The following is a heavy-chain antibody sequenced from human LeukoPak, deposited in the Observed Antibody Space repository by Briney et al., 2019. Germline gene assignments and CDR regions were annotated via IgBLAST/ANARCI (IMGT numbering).Heavy chain of an antibody. CDR3: ARKTTGTYYYFDY. CDR1: GFTFSSYS. D-gene: IGHD1-7*01. J-gene: IGHJ4*02. V-gene: IGHV3-48*01. Sequence: GGSLRLSCAASGFTFSSYSINWVRQAPGKGLEWVSYISSSSSTIYYADSVKGRFTISRDNAKNSLYLQMNSLRAEDTAVYYCARKTTGTYYYFDYWGQGTLVTVSS. CDR2: ISSSSSTI.